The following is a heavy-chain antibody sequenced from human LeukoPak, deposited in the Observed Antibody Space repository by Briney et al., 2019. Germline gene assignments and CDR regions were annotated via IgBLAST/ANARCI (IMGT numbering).Heavy chain of an antibody. J-gene: IGHJ5*02. Sequence: SETLSLTCTVSGGSISSYYWSWIRQPPGKGLEWIGYIYYSGSTNYNPSLKSRVTISVDTSKNQFSLKLTSVTAADTAVYYCARDSSGWYHWFDPWGQGTLVTVSS. CDR1: GGSISSYY. V-gene: IGHV4-59*01. D-gene: IGHD6-19*01. CDR3: ARDSSGWYHWFDP. CDR2: IYYSGST.